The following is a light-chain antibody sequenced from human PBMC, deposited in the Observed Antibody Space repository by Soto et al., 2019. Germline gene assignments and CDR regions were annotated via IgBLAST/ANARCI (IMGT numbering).Light chain of an antibody. V-gene: IGKV3-15*01. J-gene: IGKJ4*01. CDR2: SAS. Sequence: EIVMKLSPATLSVYKGERATLSCRASQSVHNNVAWYQQKPGQAPRLLIYSASTRATGIPARFSGSGSGTDFTLTISSLQSEDFAIYYCQQFHNWRLTFGGGANVDNK. CDR1: QSVHNN. CDR3: QQFHNWRLT.